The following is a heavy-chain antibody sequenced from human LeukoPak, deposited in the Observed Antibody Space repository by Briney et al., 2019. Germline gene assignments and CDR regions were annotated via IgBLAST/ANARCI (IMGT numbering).Heavy chain of an antibody. CDR1: GGSISSYY. J-gene: IGHJ4*02. Sequence: PSETLSLTCTVSGGSISSYYWSWIRQPPGKGLEWIGYIYYSGSTNYNPSLKSRVTISVDTSKNQFSLKLSSVTAADTAVYYCARVPAVAGYYYFDYWGQGIRVTVSS. V-gene: IGHV4-59*01. D-gene: IGHD6-19*01. CDR2: IYYSGST. CDR3: ARVPAVAGYYYFDY.